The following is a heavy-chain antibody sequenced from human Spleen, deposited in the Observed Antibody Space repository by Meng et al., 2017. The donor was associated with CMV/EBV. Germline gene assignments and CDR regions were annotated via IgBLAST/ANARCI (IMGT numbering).Heavy chain of an antibody. Sequence: TRSLPCSVSGGSISSGNFYWSWIRQSPGKGLEWIAYIYHTGSTQYNPSLKSRVVVTLDTSENQFSLKMNSMTAADTAVYYCAREVAYWGQGILVTVSS. J-gene: IGHJ4*02. CDR2: IYHTGST. CDR1: GGSISSGNFY. D-gene: IGHD2-15*01. CDR3: AREVAY. V-gene: IGHV4-31*03.